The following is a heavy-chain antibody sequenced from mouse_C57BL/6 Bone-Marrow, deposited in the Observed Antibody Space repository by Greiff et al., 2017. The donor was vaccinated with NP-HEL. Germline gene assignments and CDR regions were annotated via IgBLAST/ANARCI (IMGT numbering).Heavy chain of an antibody. J-gene: IGHJ3*01. CDR3: ARDGGFAY. Sequence: VQLKESGGGLVQPGGSLKLSCAASGFTFSDYYMYWVRQTPEKRLEWVAYISNGGGSTYYPDTVKGRFTISRDNAKNTLYLQMSRLKSEDTAMYYCARDGGFAYWGQGTRVTVSA. CDR2: ISNGGGST. CDR1: GFTFSDYY. V-gene: IGHV5-12*01.